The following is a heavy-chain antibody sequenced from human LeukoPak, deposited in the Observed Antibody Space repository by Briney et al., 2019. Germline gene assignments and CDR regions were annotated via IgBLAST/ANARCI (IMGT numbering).Heavy chain of an antibody. Sequence: PGGSLRLSCAASGLTFSSYAMSWVRQTPGKGLKWVSTIIESGDNTHYTESVKGRFTFARDNSRNTMYLQMNSLRDEDTAIYYCATDYTPYVGASADWGQGTLVTVSS. D-gene: IGHD1-26*01. CDR2: IIESGDNT. J-gene: IGHJ4*02. CDR3: ATDYTPYVGASAD. V-gene: IGHV3-23*01. CDR1: GLTFSSYA.